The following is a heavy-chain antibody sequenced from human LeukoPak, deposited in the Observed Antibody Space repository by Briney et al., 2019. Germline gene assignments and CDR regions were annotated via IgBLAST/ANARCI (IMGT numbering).Heavy chain of an antibody. V-gene: IGHV4-31*03. CDR3: ASIGITGLSPDY. CDR2: FYYSGST. Sequence: PSQTLSLTCTVSGGSISSGGYYWSWIRQHPGKGLEWIGYFYYSGSTYYNPSLKSRVTISVDTSKNQFSLKLSSVTAADTAVYCCASIGITGLSPDYWGQGTLVTVSS. CDR1: GGSISSGGYY. D-gene: IGHD1-20*01. J-gene: IGHJ4*02.